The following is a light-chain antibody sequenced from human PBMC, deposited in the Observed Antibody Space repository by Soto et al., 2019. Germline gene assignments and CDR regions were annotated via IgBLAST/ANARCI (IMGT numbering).Light chain of an antibody. Sequence: DIVMTQSPDSLAVSLGERATINCKSSQSVLYSSNNKNYLAWYQQKPGQPPKLLIYWASTRESGVADRFSGSGSGTDFTLTISSLQAEDVAVYYCQQYYSTPPTFGQATPLEIK. CDR2: WAS. CDR1: QSVLYSSNNKNY. J-gene: IGKJ5*01. V-gene: IGKV4-1*01. CDR3: QQYYSTPPT.